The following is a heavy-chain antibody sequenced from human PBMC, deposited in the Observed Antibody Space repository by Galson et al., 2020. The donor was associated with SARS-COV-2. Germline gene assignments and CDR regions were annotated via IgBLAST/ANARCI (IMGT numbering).Heavy chain of an antibody. CDR1: GGSFSGYY. Sequence: SETLSLTCAVYGGSFSGYYWSWIRQPPGKGLEWIGEINHSGSTNYNPSLKSRVTISVDTSKNQFSLKLSSVTAADTAVYYCARDGYSSSCYGPRKWCDPCGQGTLVTVSS. V-gene: IGHV4-34*01. CDR2: INHSGST. CDR3: ARDGYSSSCYGPRKWCDP. J-gene: IGHJ5*02. D-gene: IGHD6-13*01.